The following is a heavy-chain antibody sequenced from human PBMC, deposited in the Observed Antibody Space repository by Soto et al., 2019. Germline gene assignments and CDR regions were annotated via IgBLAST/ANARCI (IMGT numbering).Heavy chain of an antibody. D-gene: IGHD3-16*02. J-gene: IGHJ4*02. CDR3: ARDRPRKDYVWGSYRQDYYFDY. V-gene: IGHV1-18*01. CDR1: GYTFTSYG. CDR2: ISAYNGNT. Sequence: ASVKVSCKASGYTFTSYGISWVRQAPGQGLEWMGWISAYNGNTNYAQKLQGRVTMTTDTSTSTACMELRSLRSDDTAVYYCARDRPRKDYVWGSYRQDYYFDYRGQGTLVTVSS.